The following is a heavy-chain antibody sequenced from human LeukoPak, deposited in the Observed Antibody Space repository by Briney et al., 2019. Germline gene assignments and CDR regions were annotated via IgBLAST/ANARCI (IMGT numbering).Heavy chain of an antibody. V-gene: IGHV3-30*18. CDR3: AKVLGRNYYDTSGPSDY. D-gene: IGHD3-22*01. CDR2: ISYEGSNK. CDR1: GFTFSSYG. J-gene: IGHJ4*02. Sequence: GRSLRLSCEASGFTFSSYGMHWVRQAPGRGLEWVAFISYEGSNKYYADSVKGRFTVSRDNSKNTLYLQMNSLRAEVTAVYYCAKVLGRNYYDTSGPSDYWGQGTLVTVSS.